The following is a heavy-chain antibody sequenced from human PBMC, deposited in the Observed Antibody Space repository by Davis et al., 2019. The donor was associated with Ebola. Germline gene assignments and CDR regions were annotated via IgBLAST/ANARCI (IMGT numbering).Heavy chain of an antibody. CDR3: TTLSTVTTMYFDL. CDR2: LKSKTDGGTT. Sequence: GESLKISCVASGFTLNNAWMSWVRQTPGNGLEWVGHLKSKTDGGTTDYAAPVKGRFAMSRDDSKNTLYLQMNSLKIEDTAVYYCTTLSTVTTMYFDLWGRGTLVTVSS. CDR1: GFTLNNAW. V-gene: IGHV3-15*01. D-gene: IGHD4-17*01. J-gene: IGHJ2*01.